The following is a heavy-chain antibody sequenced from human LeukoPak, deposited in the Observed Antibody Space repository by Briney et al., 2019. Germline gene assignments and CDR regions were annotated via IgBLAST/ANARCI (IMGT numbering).Heavy chain of an antibody. CDR1: GGSVSSSSYY. J-gene: IGHJ4*02. CDR2: IYYTGNT. D-gene: IGHD1-26*01. Sequence: SETLSLTCSVSGGSVSSSSYYWSWIRQPPGKGLEWIGYIYYTGNTNYNPSLKSRVTISVDTSKNQFSLKLSSVTAADTAVYYCARTWLSGSYYFDYWGQGTLVTVSS. CDR3: ARTWLSGSYYFDY. V-gene: IGHV4-61*01.